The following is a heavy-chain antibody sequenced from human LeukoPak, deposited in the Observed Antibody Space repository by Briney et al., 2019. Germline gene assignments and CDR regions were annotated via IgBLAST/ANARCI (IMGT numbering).Heavy chain of an antibody. V-gene: IGHV4-39*07. CDR1: GGSISSSNYY. Sequence: PSETLSLTCIVSGGSISSSNYYWGWIRQPPGKGLEWIGSVYYSGSTYYNPSLKSRVTISVDTSKNQFSLKLSSVTAADTAVYYCARTYCGGDCRGYYYHYYMDVWGKGTTVTISS. J-gene: IGHJ6*03. D-gene: IGHD2-21*02. CDR3: ARTYCGGDCRGYYYHYYMDV. CDR2: VYYSGST.